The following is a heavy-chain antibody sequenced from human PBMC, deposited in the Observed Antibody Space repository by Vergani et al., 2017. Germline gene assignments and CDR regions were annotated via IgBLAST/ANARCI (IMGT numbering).Heavy chain of an antibody. D-gene: IGHD3-22*01. CDR2: ISSSSSYA. J-gene: IGHJ4*02. CDR3: ARECAGLGGDSSGPPAY. CDR1: GFTFSDYY. V-gene: IGHV3-11*05. Sequence: QVQLVESGGGLVKPGGSLRLSCAASGFTFSDYYMSWIRQAPGKGLEWVSYISSSSSYANYADPVKGRFTISSDNAKNSLYLQMNSLRAEDTAVYYCARECAGLGGDSSGPPAYWGQGTLVTVSA.